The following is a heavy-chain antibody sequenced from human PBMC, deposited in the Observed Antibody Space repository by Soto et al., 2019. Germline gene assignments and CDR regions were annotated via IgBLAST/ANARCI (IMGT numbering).Heavy chain of an antibody. D-gene: IGHD2-15*01. J-gene: IGHJ4*02. CDR1: GFTVSSNY. CDR3: ARDVHCSGGSCYSGNY. Sequence: GGSLRLSCAASGFTVSSNYMSWVRQAPGKGLEWVSVIYSGGSTYYADSVRGRFTISRDNSKNTLYLQMNSLRAEDTAVYYCARDVHCSGGSCYSGNYWGQGTLVTVSS. V-gene: IGHV3-53*01. CDR2: IYSGGST.